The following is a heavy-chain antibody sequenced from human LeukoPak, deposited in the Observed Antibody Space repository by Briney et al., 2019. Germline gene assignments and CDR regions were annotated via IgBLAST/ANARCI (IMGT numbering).Heavy chain of an antibody. D-gene: IGHD2-15*01. J-gene: IGHJ4*02. Sequence: ASVKVSCKASGYTFTSYGISWVRQAPGQGLEWMGRTSAYNGNTNYAQKLRGRVTMTTDTSTSTAYMELRSLRSDDTAVYYCARAGWRYYFDYWGQGTLVTVSS. CDR2: TSAYNGNT. CDR3: ARAGWRYYFDY. V-gene: IGHV1-18*01. CDR1: GYTFTSYG.